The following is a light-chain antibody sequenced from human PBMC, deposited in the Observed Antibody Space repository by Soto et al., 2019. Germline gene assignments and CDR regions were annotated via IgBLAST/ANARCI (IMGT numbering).Light chain of an antibody. Sequence: IQVTQSPSTLSASILDTFTITFRASQSINRWLAWYQQKPGEAPKLLIYDASSLESGVPQRFSGSGSGTEFTLTISSLQTDDFSTYYCQQYHSYWTFGQGTKVDIK. CDR3: QQYHSYWT. CDR2: DAS. J-gene: IGKJ1*01. CDR1: QSINRW. V-gene: IGKV1-5*01.